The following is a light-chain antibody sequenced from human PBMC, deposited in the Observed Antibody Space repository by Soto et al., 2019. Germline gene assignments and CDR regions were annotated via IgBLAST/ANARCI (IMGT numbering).Light chain of an antibody. Sequence: EIVLTQSPGTLSFSPGERATLSCRASQSISSSYLVWYQQRPGQAPRLLIYGASSRATGIPDRFSGSGSGTDFTLTISRLEPEDFAVYYCQQYGSSPLTFGGGTKVEIK. J-gene: IGKJ4*01. CDR3: QQYGSSPLT. CDR1: QSISSSY. V-gene: IGKV3-20*01. CDR2: GAS.